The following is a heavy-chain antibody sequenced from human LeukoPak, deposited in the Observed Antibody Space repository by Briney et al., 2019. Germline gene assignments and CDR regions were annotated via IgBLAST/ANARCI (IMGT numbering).Heavy chain of an antibody. CDR1: GFTVSSNY. CDR3: ARDPLAVAGTSY. V-gene: IGHV3-53*01. D-gene: IGHD6-19*01. Sequence: PGGSLRLSCAASGFTVSSNYMSWVRQAPGKGLEWVSVIYSGGSTYYADSVKGRFTISRDNSKNTLYLQMNSLRAEDTVVYYCARDPLAVAGTSYWGQGTLVTVSS. CDR2: IYSGGST. J-gene: IGHJ4*02.